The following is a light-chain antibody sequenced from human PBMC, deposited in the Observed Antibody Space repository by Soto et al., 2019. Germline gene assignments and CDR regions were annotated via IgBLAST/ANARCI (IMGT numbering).Light chain of an antibody. V-gene: IGKV3-15*01. CDR1: QSVSSN. Sequence: EIVMTQSPATLSVSPGERATLSCRASQSVSSNLAWYQQKPGQAPRLLIYGASTRATGIPARFSGSGSGTEFTLTISSLQSEDFAFYYCQQYNNWPRTFGGGTKVDIK. J-gene: IGKJ4*01. CDR3: QQYNNWPRT. CDR2: GAS.